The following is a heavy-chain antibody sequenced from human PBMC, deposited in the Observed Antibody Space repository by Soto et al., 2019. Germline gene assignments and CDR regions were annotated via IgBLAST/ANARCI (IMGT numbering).Heavy chain of an antibody. J-gene: IGHJ3*01. D-gene: IGHD2-15*01. CDR3: ARAPDIADALDF. CDR2: ISGSSAYI. Sequence: GGSLRLSCAASGFTFSRYSMNWVRQAPGKGLEWVSFISGSSAYIYYADSVQGRFTISRDNAKNSLYLQMNSLRAEDTAVYYCARAPDIADALDFWGQGTMVTVSS. V-gene: IGHV3-21*06. CDR1: GFTFSRYS.